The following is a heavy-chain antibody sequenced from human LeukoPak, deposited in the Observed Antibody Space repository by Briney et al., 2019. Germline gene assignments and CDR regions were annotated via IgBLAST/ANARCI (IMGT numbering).Heavy chain of an antibody. V-gene: IGHV4-59*01. D-gene: IGHD3-22*01. J-gene: IGHJ4*02. CDR3: ARGPYYYDSSGYYFDY. Sequence: PSETLSLTCTVPVGSIISYYWSWIRQPPGKGLDWIGYIYYSGSTNYNPSLKSRVTISVDTSKNQFSLKLSSVTAADTAVYYCARGPYYYDSSGYYFDYWGQGTLVTVSS. CDR1: VGSIISYY. CDR2: IYYSGST.